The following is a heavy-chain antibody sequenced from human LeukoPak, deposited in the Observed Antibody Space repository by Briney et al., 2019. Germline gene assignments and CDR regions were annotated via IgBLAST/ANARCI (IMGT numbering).Heavy chain of an antibody. CDR2: ISGSGGST. J-gene: IGHJ4*02. Sequence: GGSLRLSCAVSGFTFNSYAMSWVRQAPGKGLEWVSGISGSGGSTNYADPVKGRFTISRDNSKNTLYLQMNSLRAEDTAAYYCAKTSVGAGYFDYWGQGTLVTVSS. CDR3: AKTSVGAGYFDY. CDR1: GFTFNSYA. V-gene: IGHV3-23*01. D-gene: IGHD4-17*01.